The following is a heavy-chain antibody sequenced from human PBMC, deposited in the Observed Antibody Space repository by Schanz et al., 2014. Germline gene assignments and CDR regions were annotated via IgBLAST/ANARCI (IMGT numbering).Heavy chain of an antibody. D-gene: IGHD3-9*01. J-gene: IGHJ4*02. CDR1: GFSLNTYG. CDR3: AKQIHYDILTVTRN. Sequence: QVQLLQFGGGVVQPGTSLILSCSVSGFSLNTYGIHWFRQPAGKGLEWVAVISYDGRNKYYADSVKGRFTISRDNSKNTLYLQMNSLRAEDTAVYYCAKQIHYDILTVTRNWGQGTLVTVSS. V-gene: IGHV3-30*19. CDR2: ISYDGRNK.